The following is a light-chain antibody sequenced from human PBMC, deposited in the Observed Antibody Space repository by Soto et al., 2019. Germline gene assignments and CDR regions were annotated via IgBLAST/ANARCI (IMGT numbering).Light chain of an antibody. CDR2: DAS. J-gene: IGKJ3*01. V-gene: IGKV3-11*01. CDR3: QQRSKWPPLFT. Sequence: EIVLTQSPATLSLSPGERATLSCRASQSVSSYLAWYQQKPGQAPRLLIYDASNRASGIPARFSGSGSGTVFTLTINGLELEDVAVYYCQQRSKWPPLFTFGPGTKVDIK. CDR1: QSVSSY.